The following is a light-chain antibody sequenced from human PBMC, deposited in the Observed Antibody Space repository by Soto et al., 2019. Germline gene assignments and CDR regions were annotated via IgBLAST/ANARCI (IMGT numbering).Light chain of an antibody. CDR2: AAS. J-gene: IGKJ5*01. Sequence: DIQMTQSPSSLSASVGDRVTITCRASQSISSHLNWYQQKPGKAPNLLIYAASSLHNGVPSRFSGSGSGTDFTLTISSLQPEDSATYYCQQSYSTVTFGQGTRLEIK. V-gene: IGKV1-39*01. CDR3: QQSYSTVT. CDR1: QSISSH.